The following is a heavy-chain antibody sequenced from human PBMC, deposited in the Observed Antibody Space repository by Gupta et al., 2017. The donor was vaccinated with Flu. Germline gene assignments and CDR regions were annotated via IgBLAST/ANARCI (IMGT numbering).Heavy chain of an antibody. Sequence: EVQLVESGGDLVQPGGSLRLSCAASGVTRSDCNMSWVRQAPGRGLEWLSYIGSGGNTDYAESVRGRFTISRDNAKNTLYLQMNNLRDEDTAVYYCARDFDWAFQHWGQGILVTVSS. D-gene: IGHD3-9*01. CDR1: GVTRSDCN. CDR2: IGSGGNT. J-gene: IGHJ1*01. CDR3: ARDFDWAFQH. V-gene: IGHV3-48*02.